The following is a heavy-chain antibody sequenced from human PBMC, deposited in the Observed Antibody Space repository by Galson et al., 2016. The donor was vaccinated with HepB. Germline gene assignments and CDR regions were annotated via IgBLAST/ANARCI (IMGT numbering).Heavy chain of an antibody. CDR3: ARSSGWYGYFQH. CDR1: GFTVSSNY. J-gene: IGHJ1*01. V-gene: IGHV3-53*01. CDR2: IYSAGGT. Sequence: SLRLSCAASGFTVSSNYMSWVRQAPGKGLEWVSVIYSAGGTFYADSVKGRFGISRDNSKNTVYLQMNSLRAEDTAVYYCARSSGWYGYFQHWGQGTLVTVSS. D-gene: IGHD6-19*01.